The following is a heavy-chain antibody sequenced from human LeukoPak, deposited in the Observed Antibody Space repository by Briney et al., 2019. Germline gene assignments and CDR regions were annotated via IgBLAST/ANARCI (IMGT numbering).Heavy chain of an antibody. Sequence: GGSLRLSCAASGFTFSSYAMHWVHQAPGKGLEWVAVISYDGSNKYYADSVKGRFTISRDNSKNTLYLQMNSLRAEDTAVYYCARSYSGSFPIDYWGQGTLVTVSS. J-gene: IGHJ4*02. CDR3: ARSYSGSFPIDY. D-gene: IGHD1-26*01. CDR2: ISYDGSNK. CDR1: GFTFSSYA. V-gene: IGHV3-30-3*01.